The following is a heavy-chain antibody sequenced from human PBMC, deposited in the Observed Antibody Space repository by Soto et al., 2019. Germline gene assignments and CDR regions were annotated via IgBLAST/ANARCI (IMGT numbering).Heavy chain of an antibody. V-gene: IGHV1-18*01. CDR1: GYTFIDYG. Sequence: QVQLVQSGAEVKKPGASVKVSCKASGYTFIDYGFSWVRQAPGQGLEWMGWISAYNGNTRNAQKFQGRLTMTRETSTSTADMELRSLRSADTAVYYCARDDRVYGDYGVKFDSWGQGTLVTVSS. CDR2: ISAYNGNT. CDR3: ARDDRVYGDYGVKFDS. J-gene: IGHJ4*02. D-gene: IGHD4-17*01.